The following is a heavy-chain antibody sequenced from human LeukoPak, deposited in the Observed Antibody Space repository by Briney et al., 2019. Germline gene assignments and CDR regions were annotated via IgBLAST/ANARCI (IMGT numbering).Heavy chain of an antibody. V-gene: IGHV6-1*01. CDR1: GDSVSSNSAA. CDR3: ARDLAPQWGGSYYFYSDY. Sequence: SQTLSLTCAISGDSVSSNSAAWNWIRQSPSRGLEWLGRTYYRSKWYNDYAVSVKSRITINPDTSKNQFSLQLNSVTPEDTAVYYCARDLAPQWGGSYYFYSDYWGQGTLVTVSS. CDR2: TYYRSKWYN. J-gene: IGHJ4*02. D-gene: IGHD1-26*01.